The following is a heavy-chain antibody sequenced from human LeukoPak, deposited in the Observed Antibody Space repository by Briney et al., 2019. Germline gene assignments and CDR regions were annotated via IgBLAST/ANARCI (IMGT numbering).Heavy chain of an antibody. J-gene: IGHJ4*02. V-gene: IGHV4-59*01. CDR3: ATQQLVPAPLDY. Sequence: SETLSLTCTVSGGSISNYYWSWIRQPPGKGLEWIGYIYYSGSTNYNPSLKSRVTISVDTSKNQFSLKLSSVTAADTAVYYCATQQLVPAPLDYWGQGTLVTVSS. D-gene: IGHD6-13*01. CDR2: IYYSGST. CDR1: GGSISNYY.